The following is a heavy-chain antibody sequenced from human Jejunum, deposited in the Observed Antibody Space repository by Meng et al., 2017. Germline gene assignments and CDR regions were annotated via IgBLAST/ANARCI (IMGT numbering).Heavy chain of an antibody. CDR2: IYTDGSRT. CDR1: GFTFGGYG. D-gene: IGHD3-3*01. J-gene: IGHJ4*02. Sequence: GESLKISCAASGFTFGGYGMHWVRQAPGKGLGWVSRIYTDGSRTDYADSVKGRFSISRDNDKNTLYLQMNSLRAEDTAVYYCVRAESQYWSDYATYFDYWGQGTLVTVSS. V-gene: IGHV3-74*01. CDR3: VRAESQYWSDYATYFDY.